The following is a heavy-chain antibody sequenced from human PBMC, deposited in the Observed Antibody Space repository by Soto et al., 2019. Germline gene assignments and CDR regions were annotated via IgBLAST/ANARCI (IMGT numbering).Heavy chain of an antibody. D-gene: IGHD5-12*01. CDR1: GFTFSDHY. CDR3: AVDIVGTGSF. CDR2: IKKKTEGDTT. Sequence: EVRLVESGGGLVQPGGSLRLPCAASGFTFSDHYIDWVRQAPGKGLEWVGRIKKKTEGDTTYYAATVKGRFTISRDDSKNSLYLQMNSLKTKDAAVYYCAVDIVGTGSFWGQGTLLSVSS. J-gene: IGHJ4*02. V-gene: IGHV3-72*01.